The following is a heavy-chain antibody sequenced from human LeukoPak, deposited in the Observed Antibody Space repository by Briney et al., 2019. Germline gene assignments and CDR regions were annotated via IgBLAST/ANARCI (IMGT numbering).Heavy chain of an antibody. J-gene: IGHJ4*02. CDR1: GFTFSSYG. CDR2: IRYDGSNK. V-gene: IGHV3-30*02. CDR3: AKCYYGSGSYCGHFDY. Sequence: GGSLRLSCAASGFTFSSYGMHWVRQAPGKGLEWVAFIRYDGSNKYYADSVKGRFTISRDNSKNTLYLQMNSLRAEDTAVYYCAKCYYGSGSYCGHFDYWGQGTLVTVSS. D-gene: IGHD3-10*01.